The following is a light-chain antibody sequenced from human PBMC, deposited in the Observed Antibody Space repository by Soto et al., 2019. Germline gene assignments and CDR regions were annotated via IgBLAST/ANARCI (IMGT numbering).Light chain of an antibody. CDR2: AAS. CDR3: QQSYTSPVT. CDR1: QGISSY. Sequence: DIQMTQSPSSLSASVGDRVTITCRASQGISSYLNWYQQKPGKAPKLLIYAASSLQRGVPSRFSGSGSGTDFTFTISSLQPEDFATYYCQQSYTSPVTFGAGTKVEIK. V-gene: IGKV1-39*01. J-gene: IGKJ4*01.